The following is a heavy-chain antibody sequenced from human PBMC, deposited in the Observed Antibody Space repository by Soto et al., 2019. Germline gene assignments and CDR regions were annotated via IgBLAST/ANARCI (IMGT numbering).Heavy chain of an antibody. CDR2: IYYDASNK. CDR1: GFTFRNYG. D-gene: IGHD3-22*01. J-gene: IGHJ4*02. CDR3: ARDRTNYYDY. V-gene: IGHV3-33*01. Sequence: QVQLVESGGGVVQPGRSLRLSCAASGFTFRNYGMHWVRQGPGKGLEWVGVIYYDASNKYYAESVKGRFTISRDNSKNTVHLQMNSLRAEDTAVYYCARDRTNYYDYGGQGTLVIVSS.